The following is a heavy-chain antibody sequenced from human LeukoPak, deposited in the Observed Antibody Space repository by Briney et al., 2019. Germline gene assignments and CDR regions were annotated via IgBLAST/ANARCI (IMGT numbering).Heavy chain of an antibody. J-gene: IGHJ6*03. CDR2: MNPNSGNT. CDR3: AVLDEVETGTAPLFRYYYMDV. V-gene: IGHV1-8*01. CDR1: GYTFTSYD. D-gene: IGHD1-1*01. Sequence: GASVKVSCKASGYTFTSYDINWVRQATGQGLEWMGWMNPNSGNTGYAQKFQGRVTMTRNTSISTAYMELSSLRSEDTAVYYCAVLDEVETGTAPLFRYYYMDVWGKGTTVTVSS.